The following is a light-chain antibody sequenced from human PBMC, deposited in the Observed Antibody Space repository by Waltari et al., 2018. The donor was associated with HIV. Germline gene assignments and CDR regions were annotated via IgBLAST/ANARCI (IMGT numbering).Light chain of an antibody. CDR1: ESLNGN. CDR2: DTS. CDR3: QQYIRWPLT. V-gene: IGKV3-15*01. J-gene: IGKJ4*01. Sequence: VVLTPFPATLSVSPEDTATLSCRASESLNGNLAWYQQKPGKAPRLLSHDTSTRATGVPASFGGSRSGTDFTLTISSLRPEDIAAYYCQQYIRWPLTFGGGTKVEIK.